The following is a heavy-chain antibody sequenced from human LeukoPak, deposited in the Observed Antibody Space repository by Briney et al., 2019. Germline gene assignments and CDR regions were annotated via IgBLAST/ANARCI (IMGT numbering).Heavy chain of an antibody. J-gene: IGHJ6*02. Sequence: SQTLSLTCTVSGGSISSGGYYWSWIRQHPGTGLEWIGYIYYSGSTYYNPSLKSRATISVDTSKNQFSLKLSSVTAADTAVYYCARLPRGSSGYYSAYYYYYGMDVWGQGTTVTVSS. CDR3: ARLPRGSSGYYSAYYYYYGMDV. V-gene: IGHV4-31*03. CDR2: IYYSGST. D-gene: IGHD3-22*01. CDR1: GGSISSGGYY.